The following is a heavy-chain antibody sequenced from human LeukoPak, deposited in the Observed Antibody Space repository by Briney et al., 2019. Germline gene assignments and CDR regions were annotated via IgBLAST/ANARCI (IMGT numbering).Heavy chain of an antibody. V-gene: IGHV1-8*01. Sequence: PSVKVSCKASGYTFTSYDINWVRQATGQGHEWMGWMNPNSGNTGYAQKFQGRVTMTRNTSISTAYMELSSLRSEDTAVYYCARGPPAAIPYYYYYMDVWGKGTTVTVSS. CDR1: GYTFTSYD. D-gene: IGHD2-2*01. CDR2: MNPNSGNT. CDR3: ARGPPAAIPYYYYYMDV. J-gene: IGHJ6*03.